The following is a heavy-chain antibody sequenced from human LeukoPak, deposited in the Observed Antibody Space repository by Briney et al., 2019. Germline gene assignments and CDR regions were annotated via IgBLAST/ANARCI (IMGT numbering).Heavy chain of an antibody. Sequence: GGSLRLSCAASGFTFSMYAMSWVRQAPGKGLEWVSAISGSGGSTYYADSVKGRFTISRDNSKNTLYLQMNSLRAEDTAVYYCAKVGKRYSSGWYDYWGQGTLVTVSS. CDR2: ISGSGGST. D-gene: IGHD6-19*01. CDR1: GFTFSMYA. V-gene: IGHV3-23*01. CDR3: AKVGKRYSSGWYDY. J-gene: IGHJ4*02.